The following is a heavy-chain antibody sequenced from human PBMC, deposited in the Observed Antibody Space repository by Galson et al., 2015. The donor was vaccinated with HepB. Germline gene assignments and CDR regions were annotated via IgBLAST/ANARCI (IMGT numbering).Heavy chain of an antibody. V-gene: IGHV3-74*01. D-gene: IGHD6-13*01. J-gene: IGHJ5*02. CDR3: ARIAAAGNRLGWFDP. CDR1: GFTFSNYW. CDR2: INSDGSST. Sequence: SLRLSCAASGFTFSNYWMHWVRQAPGKGLVWVSRINSDGSSTSYADSVKGRFTISRDNAKNTLYLQMNSLRAEDTAVYYCARIAAAGNRLGWFDPWGQGTLVTVSS.